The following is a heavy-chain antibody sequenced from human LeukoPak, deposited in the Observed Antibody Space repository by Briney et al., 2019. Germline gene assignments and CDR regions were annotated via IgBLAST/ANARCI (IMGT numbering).Heavy chain of an antibody. Sequence: PGESLRLSCAASGFTFSNSWMTWVRQAPGKGLEWVASMIGDGSEIHYVDSVKGRFTISRDNAKNSLYLQMNSLTAEDTAVYYCARDHHSGSYLGWFDPWGQGTLVTVSS. V-gene: IGHV3-7*03. CDR2: MIGDGSEI. CDR3: ARDHHSGSYLGWFDP. J-gene: IGHJ5*02. CDR1: GFTFSNSW. D-gene: IGHD1-26*01.